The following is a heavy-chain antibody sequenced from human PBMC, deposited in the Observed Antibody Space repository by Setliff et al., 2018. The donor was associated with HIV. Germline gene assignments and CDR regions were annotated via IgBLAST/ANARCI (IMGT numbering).Heavy chain of an antibody. D-gene: IGHD2-21*02. CDR1: GGSVNDFY. CDR2: IHSSGST. Sequence: SETLSLTCTVSGGSVNDFYCNWIRQPPGKGPEWIGYIHSSGSTIYNPSLKSRITISLDTSKEQFSLELSSATAADTAVYYCATLDHSGGNFLAYWGQGALVTV. V-gene: IGHV4-4*09. CDR3: ATLDHSGGNFLAY. J-gene: IGHJ4*02.